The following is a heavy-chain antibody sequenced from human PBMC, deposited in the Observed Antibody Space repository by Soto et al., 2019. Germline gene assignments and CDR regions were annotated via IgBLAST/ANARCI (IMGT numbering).Heavy chain of an antibody. CDR3: ARDPSTINKLIGVWFDP. J-gene: IGHJ5*02. V-gene: IGHV1-69*13. D-gene: IGHD4-4*01. CDR1: GDTFCRFT. Sequence: SVKVSCKASGDTFCRFTINWVRQAPVQGLEWMGGIKPISDITNYAQRFQGRVTFTADASTSTVYLELSSLRSEDTAMYYCARDPSTINKLIGVWFDPWGQGTLVTVS. CDR2: IKPISDIT.